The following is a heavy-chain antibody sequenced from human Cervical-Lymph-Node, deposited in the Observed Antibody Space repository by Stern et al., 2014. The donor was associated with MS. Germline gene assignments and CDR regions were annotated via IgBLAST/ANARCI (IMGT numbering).Heavy chain of an antibody. CDR2: IIPIFGTT. CDR1: GGTFSNYA. CDR3: ASYLLGSRDAFDI. D-gene: IGHD1-26*01. J-gene: IGHJ3*02. Sequence: QVKLVQSGAEVKKPGSSVGVSCKASGGTFSNYAISWVRQAPGQGLEWMGVIIPIFGTTDYAQKFQGRVTITADESTSTAHMELSSLRSEDTAVYYCASYLLGSRDAFDIWGQGTMVTVSA. V-gene: IGHV1-69*01.